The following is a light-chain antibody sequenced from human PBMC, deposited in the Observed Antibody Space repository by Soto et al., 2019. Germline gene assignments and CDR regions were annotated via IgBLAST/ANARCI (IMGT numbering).Light chain of an antibody. CDR3: HQFGSSPQT. Sequence: EIVLTQSPGTLSLSPGERATLSCRASQNVNSNHIAWYQQKPGQAPRLLIYGPSSRATGIPERVSGSGSGTDFTLTISRLEPEDFAVYFCHQFGSSPQTFGHGTKVELK. J-gene: IGKJ1*01. CDR1: QNVNSNH. CDR2: GPS. V-gene: IGKV3-20*01.